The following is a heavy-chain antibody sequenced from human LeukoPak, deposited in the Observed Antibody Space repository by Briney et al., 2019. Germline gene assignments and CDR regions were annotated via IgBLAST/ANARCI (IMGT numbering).Heavy chain of an antibody. J-gene: IGHJ5*02. V-gene: IGHV3-23*01. Sequence: GGSLRLSCAASGFTFSSYAMSWVRQAPGKGLEWVSAISGSGGSTYYADSVKGRFTISRDNSKNTLHLQMNSLRAEDTAVYYCAKLDADIVVVPAASDPWGQGTLVTVSS. CDR2: ISGSGGST. CDR3: AKLDADIVVVPAASDP. CDR1: GFTFSSYA. D-gene: IGHD2-2*01.